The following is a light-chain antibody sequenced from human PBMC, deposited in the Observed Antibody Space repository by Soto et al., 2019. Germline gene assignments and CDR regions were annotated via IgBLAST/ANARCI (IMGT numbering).Light chain of an antibody. J-gene: IGKJ5*01. CDR3: QQYKSYSPIT. CDR1: QSILTW. CDR2: DAS. Sequence: DIQMTQSPSTLSASVGDRVTITCRVSQSILTWLACYQQKPGKAPKLLIYDASNLQSGVPSRFSGSVSGTEFTLTISSLQPDDFATYYCQQYKSYSPITFGQGTRLEI. V-gene: IGKV1-5*01.